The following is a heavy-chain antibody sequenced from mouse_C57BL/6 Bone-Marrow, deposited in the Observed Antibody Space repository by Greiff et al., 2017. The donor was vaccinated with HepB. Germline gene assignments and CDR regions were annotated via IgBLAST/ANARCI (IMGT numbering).Heavy chain of an antibody. CDR2: IYPRSGNT. V-gene: IGHV1-81*01. CDR3: ARDYDHDVAWFAY. Sequence: QVQLQQSGAELARPGASVKLSCKASGYTFTSYGISWVKQRTGQGLEWIGEIYPRSGNTYYNEKFKGKATLTADKSSSTAYMELRSLTSEDSAVYFCARDYDHDVAWFAYWGQGTLVTVSA. CDR1: GYTFTSYG. J-gene: IGHJ3*01. D-gene: IGHD2-4*01.